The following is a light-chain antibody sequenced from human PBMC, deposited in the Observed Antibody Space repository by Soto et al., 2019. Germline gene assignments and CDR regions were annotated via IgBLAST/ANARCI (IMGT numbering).Light chain of an antibody. CDR2: DVS. Sequence: QSVLTQPASVSGSPGQSITISCTGTSSDVGGYNYVSWYQHHPGKVPQLMIYDVSNRPSGVSNRFSGSKSGNTASLTISGLQAEDEADYYCSSYTSSSTYVFGTGTKVTVL. CDR3: SSYTSSSTYV. V-gene: IGLV2-14*03. J-gene: IGLJ1*01. CDR1: SSDVGGYNY.